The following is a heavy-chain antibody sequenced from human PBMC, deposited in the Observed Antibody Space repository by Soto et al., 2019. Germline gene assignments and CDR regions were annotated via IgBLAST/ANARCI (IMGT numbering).Heavy chain of an antibody. D-gene: IGHD1-26*01. CDR1: GFTFIAYD. Sequence: AAVKVSCKDSGFTFIAYDFSWVRQAAGQGLEWMGWMNPNNGNAGFAQKCRGRINMTRNTSISTAYLELSSLRSDDSAVYFCASKKERSGPYYPSLWGQGTQVTVSS. J-gene: IGHJ4*02. CDR3: ASKKERSGPYYPSL. CDR2: MNPNNGNA. V-gene: IGHV1-8*01.